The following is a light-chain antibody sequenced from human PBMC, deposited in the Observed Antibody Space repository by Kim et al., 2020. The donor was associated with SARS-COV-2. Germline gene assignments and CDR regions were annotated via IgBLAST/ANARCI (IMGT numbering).Light chain of an antibody. CDR3: QQYNNWPPYT. J-gene: IGKJ2*01. Sequence: VSPGESATLSGRAIQSVISKLAGYHQKPGQAPRRLICGAATRATGIPARFSGSGSGTEFTLTISSLQSEDFAVYYCQQYNNWPPYTFGQGTKLEI. CDR1: QSVISK. CDR2: GAA. V-gene: IGKV3-15*01.